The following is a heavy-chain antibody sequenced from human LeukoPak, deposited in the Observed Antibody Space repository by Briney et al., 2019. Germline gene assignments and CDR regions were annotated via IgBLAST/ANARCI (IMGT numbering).Heavy chain of an antibody. D-gene: IGHD6-19*01. Sequence: SGTLSLTCVVSGGSISSYYWSWIRQPPGKGLEWIGYIYYSGSTNYNPSLKSRVTISVDTSKNQFSLKLSSVTAADTAVYYCASLDGYSSGYHWFDPWGQGTLVTVSS. CDR3: ASLDGYSSGYHWFDP. V-gene: IGHV4-59*01. J-gene: IGHJ5*02. CDR1: GGSISSYY. CDR2: IYYSGST.